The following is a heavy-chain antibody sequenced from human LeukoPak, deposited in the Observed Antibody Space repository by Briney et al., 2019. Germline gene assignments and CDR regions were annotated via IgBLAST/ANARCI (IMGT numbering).Heavy chain of an antibody. CDR3: ARPYYYDSRIDP. V-gene: IGHV4-30-4*01. CDR1: GGSSSSGDYY. Sequence: PSETLSLTCTVSGGSSSSGDYYWSWIRQPPGKGLEWIAYMYYSGSTYYNPSLKSRVTMSADTSKNQLSLKLSSVTAADTAVYYCARPYYYDSRIDPWGQGILVTVSS. D-gene: IGHD3-22*01. CDR2: MYYSGST. J-gene: IGHJ5*02.